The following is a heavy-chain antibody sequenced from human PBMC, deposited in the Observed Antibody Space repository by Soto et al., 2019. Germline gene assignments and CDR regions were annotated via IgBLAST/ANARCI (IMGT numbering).Heavy chain of an antibody. CDR3: ATNYGSGSTHFDY. Sequence: QVQLVQSGTEVKQPGSSVKVSCTASGGTFSSYTINWVRQAPGHGPEWMGRFIPMVGMTNYAQKFQGRVTISADKSTSTLYMHLNSLRSEDTAVYYCATNYGSGSTHFDYWGQGTLVTVSS. CDR1: GGTFSSYT. J-gene: IGHJ4*02. V-gene: IGHV1-69*02. D-gene: IGHD3-10*01. CDR2: FIPMVGMT.